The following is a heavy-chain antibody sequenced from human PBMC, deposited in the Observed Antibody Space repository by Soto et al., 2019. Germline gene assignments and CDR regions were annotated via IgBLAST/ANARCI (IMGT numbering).Heavy chain of an antibody. CDR1: GFTFSSFW. D-gene: IGHD3-10*01. Sequence: GGSLRLSCAASGFTFSSFWMHWVRQVPGKGLVWISRITKDGSSISYADSVKGRFTISRDNAKNTVYLQMNGLRAEDTAVYYCARGGVGSFDYWGQGSLVTVSS. CDR2: ITKDGSSI. CDR3: ARGGVGSFDY. J-gene: IGHJ4*02. V-gene: IGHV3-74*01.